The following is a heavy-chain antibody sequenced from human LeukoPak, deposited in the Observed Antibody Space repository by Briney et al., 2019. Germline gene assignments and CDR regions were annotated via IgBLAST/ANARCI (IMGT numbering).Heavy chain of an antibody. CDR3: ARDQRYDTTGYYYGPYYFDY. V-gene: IGHV3-21*01. J-gene: IGHJ4*02. D-gene: IGHD3-22*01. CDR1: GFTFRSYS. Sequence: PGGSLRLSCAASGFTFRSYSMNWVRQAPGKGLEWVSSISSSSTYIYYADSVKGRFTISRDNAKNSLYLQMSSLRAEDTAVYYCARDQRYDTTGYYYGPYYFDYWGQGTPVTVSS. CDR2: ISSSSTYI.